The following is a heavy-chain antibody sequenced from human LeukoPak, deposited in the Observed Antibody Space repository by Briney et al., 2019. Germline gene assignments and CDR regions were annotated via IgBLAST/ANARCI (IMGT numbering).Heavy chain of an antibody. V-gene: IGHV3-64*01. J-gene: IGHJ4*02. CDR2: ISSDGGST. D-gene: IGHD6-19*01. CDR3: ARESSLDC. CDR1: GFTFSSYA. Sequence: GGSLRLSCAASGFTFSSYAMHWVRQAPGKGLQYVSAISSDGGSTYYANSVKGRFTISRDNSKNSLYLQMNSLRAEDTAVFYCARESSLDCWGQGTLVTVSS.